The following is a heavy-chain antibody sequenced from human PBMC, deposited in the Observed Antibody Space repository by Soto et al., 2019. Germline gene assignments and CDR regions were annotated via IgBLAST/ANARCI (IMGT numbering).Heavy chain of an antibody. V-gene: IGHV3-30*18. CDR1: GFTFSSYG. Sequence: GSLRLSCAASGFTFSSYGMHWVRQAPGKGLEWVAVISYDGSNKYYADSVKGRFTISRDNSKNTLYLQMNSLRAEDTAVYYCAKLLAYCSGGRCYPRGYYYGMDVWGQGTTVTVSS. D-gene: IGHD2-15*01. J-gene: IGHJ6*02. CDR2: ISYDGSNK. CDR3: AKLLAYCSGGRCYPRGYYYGMDV.